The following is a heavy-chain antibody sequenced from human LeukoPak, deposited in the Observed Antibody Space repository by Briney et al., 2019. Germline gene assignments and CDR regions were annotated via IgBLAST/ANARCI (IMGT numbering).Heavy chain of an antibody. CDR1: GYSISSGYY. J-gene: IGHJ4*02. V-gene: IGHV4-38-2*01. CDR3: ARYFWSGYYYFDY. CDR2: IYHSGTT. Sequence: SETLSLTCAVSGYSISSGYYWGWLRQPPGKGLEWIGSIYHSGTTYHNPSLKSRLTMSVDTSKNRFSLKLSSVTAADTGVYYCARYFWSGYYYFDYWGQGTLVTVSS. D-gene: IGHD3-3*01.